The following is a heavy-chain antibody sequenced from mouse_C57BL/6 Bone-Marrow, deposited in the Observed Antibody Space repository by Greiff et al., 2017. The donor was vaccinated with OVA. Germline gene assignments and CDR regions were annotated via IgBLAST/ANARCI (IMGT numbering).Heavy chain of an antibody. J-gene: IGHJ1*03. CDR3: ARPPHGSYWYFDV. V-gene: IGHV5-6*01. Sequence: EVKLVESGGDLVKPGGSLKLSCAASGFTFSSYGMSWVRQTPDKRLEWVATISSGGSYTYYPDSVKGRFTISRDNAKNTLYLQMSSLKSEDTAMYYCARPPHGSYWYFDVWGTGTTVTVSS. CDR2: ISSGGSYT. CDR1: GFTFSSYG. D-gene: IGHD2-2*01.